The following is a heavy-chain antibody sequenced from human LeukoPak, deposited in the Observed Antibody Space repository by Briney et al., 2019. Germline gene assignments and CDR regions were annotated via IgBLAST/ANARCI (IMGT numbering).Heavy chain of an antibody. D-gene: IGHD3-3*01. J-gene: IGHJ4*02. V-gene: IGHV1-69*13. CDR1: GGTFSSYA. Sequence: SVKVSCKASGGTFSSYAISWVRQAPGQGLEWMGGIIPIFGTANYAQKFQGRVTITADESTSTAYMELSSLRTEDTAVYYCARDRSGSGYFDYWGQGTLVTVSS. CDR3: ARDRSGSGYFDY. CDR2: IIPIFGTA.